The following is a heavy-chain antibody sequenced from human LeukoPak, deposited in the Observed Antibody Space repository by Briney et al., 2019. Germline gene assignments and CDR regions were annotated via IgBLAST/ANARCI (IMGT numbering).Heavy chain of an antibody. V-gene: IGHV3-21*01. CDR2: ISGSSTYI. CDR1: GFTFSSNY. Sequence: GGSLRLSCAASGFTFSSNYMSWVRQAPGKGLEGVSSISGSSTYIYYADSVKGRFTIYRDNAKKSLYLQMNSLRAEDTAVYYCARDGLPYYYAMDVWGQGTTVTVSS. D-gene: IGHD3-16*01. J-gene: IGHJ6*02. CDR3: ARDGLPYYYAMDV.